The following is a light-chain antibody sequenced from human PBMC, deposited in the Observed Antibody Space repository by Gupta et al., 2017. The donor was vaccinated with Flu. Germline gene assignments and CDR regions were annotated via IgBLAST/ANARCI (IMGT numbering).Light chain of an antibody. V-gene: IGKV1-33*01. Sequence: SSLSASVGDRRTITCQTSQDIAKYLNWYQLKPGKAPKLLIKETSHWHTGVPSRFSGSGSGSDFTFTISGLQVEDVATYSSRQYDNRPPSTFGQGTXVDI. J-gene: IGKJ2*01. CDR3: RQYDNRPPST. CDR1: QDIAKY. CDR2: ETS.